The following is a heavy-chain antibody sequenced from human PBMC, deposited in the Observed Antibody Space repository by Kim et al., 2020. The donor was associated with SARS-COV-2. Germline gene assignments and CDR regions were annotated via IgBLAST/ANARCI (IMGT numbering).Heavy chain of an antibody. V-gene: IGHV4-59*08. D-gene: IGHD2-15*01. CDR3: ARRGLGYCSGGSCYSGFDY. Sequence: KSRVTISVDTSKNQFSLKLGSVTAADTAVYYCARRGLGYCSGGSCYSGFDYWGQGTLVTVSS. J-gene: IGHJ4*02.